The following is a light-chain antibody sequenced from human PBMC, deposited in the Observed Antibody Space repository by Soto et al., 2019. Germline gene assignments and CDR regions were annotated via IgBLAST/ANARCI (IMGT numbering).Light chain of an antibody. CDR1: SSDVGGYNY. J-gene: IGLJ3*02. V-gene: IGLV2-14*01. Sequence: SALTQPASVSGSPGQSITISCTGTSSDVGGYNYVSWYQQHPGKAPKLMIYEVSNRPSGASKRFAGSKSGNTASLTISGLPAEDEADYYCSSYTSSSTRVFGGGTKLTVL. CDR2: EVS. CDR3: SSYTSSSTRV.